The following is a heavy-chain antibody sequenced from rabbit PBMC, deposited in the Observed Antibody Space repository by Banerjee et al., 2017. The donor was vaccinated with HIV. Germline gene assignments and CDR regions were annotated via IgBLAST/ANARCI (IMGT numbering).Heavy chain of an antibody. CDR1: GLDFSSGYW. CDR3: ASNYIGVGDYFTL. D-gene: IGHD1-1*01. Sequence: EEYGGDLVQPEGSLTLTCKASGLDFSSGYWICWVRQAPGKGLEWIACIYTSSGGYIHYASWAKGRFTISKTSSTTVTLQMTSLTAADTATYFCASNYIGVGDYFTLWGQGTLVTVS. CDR2: IYTSSGGYI. V-gene: IGHV1S45*01. J-gene: IGHJ4*01.